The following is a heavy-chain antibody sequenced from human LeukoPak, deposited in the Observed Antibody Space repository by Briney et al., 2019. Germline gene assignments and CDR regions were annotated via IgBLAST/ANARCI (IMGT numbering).Heavy chain of an antibody. Sequence: GGSLRLSCAASGFIVSSKYMSWVRQAPGKGLEWVSSVYSNDNTYYADPVKGRFTISRDNSKNTLYLQMNSLRAEDTAVYYCARESTGNYGDFDYWGQGTLVTVSS. V-gene: IGHV3-53*01. CDR2: VYSNDNT. CDR1: GFIVSSKY. D-gene: IGHD4-17*01. J-gene: IGHJ4*02. CDR3: ARESTGNYGDFDY.